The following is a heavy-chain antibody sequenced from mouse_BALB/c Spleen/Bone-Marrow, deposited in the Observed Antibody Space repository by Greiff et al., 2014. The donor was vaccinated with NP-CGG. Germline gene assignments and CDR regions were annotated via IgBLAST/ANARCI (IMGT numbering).Heavy chain of an antibody. D-gene: IGHD1-1*01. V-gene: IGHV1-54*03. Sequence: QVQLKQSGGELVRPGTSLKGSCEASGYVFTDFLLKWGKQRPWQGLGGVGGINPGSGGTNYNEKFKDKATLTADRSSSTAYMQLSSLTSDDSAVYFCARSRDYYDNNSFAYWGQGTLVTVSA. CDR1: GYVFTDFL. CDR3: ARSRDYYDNNSFAY. J-gene: IGHJ3*01. CDR2: INPGSGGT.